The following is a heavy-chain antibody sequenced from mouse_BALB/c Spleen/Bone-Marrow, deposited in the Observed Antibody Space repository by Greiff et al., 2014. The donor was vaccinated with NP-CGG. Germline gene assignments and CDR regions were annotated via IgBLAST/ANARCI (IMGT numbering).Heavy chain of an antibody. J-gene: IGHJ1*01. CDR1: GYTFTDYN. CDR2: IYPYNGGT. V-gene: IGHV1S29*02. Sequence: DVKLQESGPELVKPGASVKISCKASGYTFTDYNMHWVKQSHGKSLEWIGYIYPYNGGTGYNQKFKSKATLTVGNSSSTAYMELRSLTSEDSAVYYCARELSWYFDVWGAGTTVTVSS. CDR3: ARELSWYFDV. D-gene: IGHD1-1*02.